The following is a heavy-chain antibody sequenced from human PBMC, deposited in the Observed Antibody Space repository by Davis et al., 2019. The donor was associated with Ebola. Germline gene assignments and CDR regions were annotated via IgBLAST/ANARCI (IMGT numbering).Heavy chain of an antibody. CDR3: ARGSSAAYYYYGMDV. CDR1: GYTFTSYA. D-gene: IGHD6-25*01. Sequence: AASVKVSCKASGYTFTSYAMHWVRQAPGQRLEWMGWINAGNGNTKYSQEFQSRVTITRDTSESTAYMELISLRSEDTAVYYCARGSSAAYYYYGMDVWGQGTTVTVSS. J-gene: IGHJ6*02. CDR2: INAGNGNT. V-gene: IGHV1-3*01.